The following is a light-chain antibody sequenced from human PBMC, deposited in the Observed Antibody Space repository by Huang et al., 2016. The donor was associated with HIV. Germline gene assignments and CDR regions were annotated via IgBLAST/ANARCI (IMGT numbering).Light chain of an antibody. J-gene: IGKJ3*01. CDR3: QQYGGSPIFA. CDR2: GAS. CDR1: QSVTSSH. Sequence: EIVLTQSPGTLSLSPGEGATLSCRASQSVTSSHLAWYQQKPGQAPRLLIYGASSRAPGSPDRFSGSGSGTDFTLTISRLEPEDFAVYYCQQYGGSPIFAFGPGTKVDIK. V-gene: IGKV3-20*01.